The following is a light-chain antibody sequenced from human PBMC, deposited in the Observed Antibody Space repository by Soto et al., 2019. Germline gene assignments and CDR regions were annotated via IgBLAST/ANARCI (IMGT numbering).Light chain of an antibody. Sequence: LTQPASVSGSPGQSITISCTGTSSDVGGHNFVSWYQQHPGKAPKLMIYDVSDRPSGVSNRFSASKSGNTASLTISGLQAEDEADYYCSSYTSSTTLVFGTGTKVTVL. CDR2: DVS. V-gene: IGLV2-14*01. CDR3: SSYTSSTTLV. J-gene: IGLJ1*01. CDR1: SSDVGGHNF.